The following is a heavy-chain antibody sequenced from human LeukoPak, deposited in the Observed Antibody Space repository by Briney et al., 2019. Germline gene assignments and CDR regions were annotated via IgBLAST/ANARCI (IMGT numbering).Heavy chain of an antibody. J-gene: IGHJ5*02. D-gene: IGHD2-15*01. CDR2: ISSSSSYI. CDR1: GFTFSSYS. CDR3: ARHGWCGGGSCYSPPWFDP. V-gene: IGHV3-21*01. Sequence: GGSLRLSCAASGFTFSSYSMNWVRQAPGKGLEWVSSISSSSSYIYYADSVKGRFTISRDNAKNSLYLQMNSLRAEDTAVYYCARHGWCGGGSCYSPPWFDPWGQGTLVTVSS.